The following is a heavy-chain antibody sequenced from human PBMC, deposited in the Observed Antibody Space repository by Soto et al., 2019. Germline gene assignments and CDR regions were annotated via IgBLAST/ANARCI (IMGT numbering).Heavy chain of an antibody. CDR1: GFTFSSYS. CDR2: ISSSSSYI. J-gene: IGHJ4*02. D-gene: IGHD6-13*01. Sequence: EVQLVESGGGLVKPGGSLRLSCAASGFTFSSYSMNWVRQAPGKGLEWVSSISSSSSYIYYADSVKGRFTISRDNAKNSLYLQMNSLRAEDTAVYYCASDTAQQLPNWYYFDYWGQGTLVTVSS. V-gene: IGHV3-21*01. CDR3: ASDTAQQLPNWYYFDY.